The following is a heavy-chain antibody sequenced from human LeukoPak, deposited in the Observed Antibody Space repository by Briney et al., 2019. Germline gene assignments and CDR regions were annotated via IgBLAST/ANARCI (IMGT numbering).Heavy chain of an antibody. CDR2: ISSSSSYI. D-gene: IGHD3-10*01. CDR1: GFTVSSYS. Sequence: GGSLRLSCAASGFTVSSYSMNWVRQAPGKGLEWVSSISSSSSYIYYADSVKGRFTISRDNAKNSLYLQMNSLRAEDTAVYYCARVGSSDAFDIWGQGTMVTVSS. V-gene: IGHV3-21*01. J-gene: IGHJ3*02. CDR3: ARVGSSDAFDI.